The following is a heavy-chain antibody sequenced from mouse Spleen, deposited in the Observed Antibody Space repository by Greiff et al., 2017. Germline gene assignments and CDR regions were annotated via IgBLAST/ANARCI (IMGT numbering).Heavy chain of an antibody. CDR3: ARYGYDGDWYFDV. CDR2: ILPGSGST. D-gene: IGHD2-2*01. Sequence: QVQLKQSGAELMKPGASVKISCKATGYTFSSYWIEWVKQRPGHGLEWIGEILPGSGSTNYNEKFKGKATFTADTSSNTAYMQLSSLTSEDSAVYYCARYGYDGDWYFDVWGAGTTVTVSS. J-gene: IGHJ1*01. V-gene: IGHV1-9*01. CDR1: GYTFSSYW.